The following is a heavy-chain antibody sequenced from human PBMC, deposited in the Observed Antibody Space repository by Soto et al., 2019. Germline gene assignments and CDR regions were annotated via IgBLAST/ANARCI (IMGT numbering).Heavy chain of an antibody. CDR1: GYTFTSYY. Sequence: ASVKVSCKASGYTFTSYYMHWVRQAPGQGLEWMGIINPSGGSTSYAQKFQGRVTMTRDTSTSTVYMELSSLRSEDTAVYYCARDRGIVVVPAAYYYYYGMDVWGQGTTVTVSS. CDR2: INPSGGST. CDR3: ARDRGIVVVPAAYYYYYGMDV. D-gene: IGHD2-2*01. V-gene: IGHV1-46*01. J-gene: IGHJ6*02.